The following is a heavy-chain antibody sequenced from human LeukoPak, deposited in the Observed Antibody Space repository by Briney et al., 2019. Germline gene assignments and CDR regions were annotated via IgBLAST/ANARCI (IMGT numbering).Heavy chain of an antibody. CDR2: IDWDDDK. CDR3: ARIDSYDYDAFDI. J-gene: IGHJ3*02. Sequence: SGPTLVNPTQTLTLTCTFSGFSLSTSGMRVSWIRQPPGKALEWLARIDWDDDKFYSTSLKTRLTISKDTSKNQVVLTMTNMDPVDTATYYCARIDSYDYDAFDIWGQGTMVTVSS. D-gene: IGHD5-18*01. CDR1: GFSLSTSGMR. V-gene: IGHV2-70*04.